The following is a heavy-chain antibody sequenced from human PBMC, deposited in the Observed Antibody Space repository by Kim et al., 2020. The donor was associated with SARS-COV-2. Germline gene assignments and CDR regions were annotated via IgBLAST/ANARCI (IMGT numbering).Heavy chain of an antibody. D-gene: IGHD4-17*01. V-gene: IGHV3-30-3*01. CDR1: GFTFSSYA. CDR2: MSYNGGNK. CDR3: ARAGSDYDFYYNYAMDV. J-gene: IGHJ6*02. Sequence: GGSLRLSCAASGFTFSSYAMYWVRQPPGKGLQWVAVMSYNGGNKYYADSVKGRFTISRDNSKSTLYLQMNTLRGEDTAVYYCARAGSDYDFYYNYAMDVWAQGSAHSVSS.